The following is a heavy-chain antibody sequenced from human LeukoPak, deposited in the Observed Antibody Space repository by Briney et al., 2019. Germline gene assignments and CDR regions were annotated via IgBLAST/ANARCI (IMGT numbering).Heavy chain of an antibody. V-gene: IGHV4-34*01. CDR2: INDSGRI. J-gene: IGHJ6*03. CDR3: ARRWNYGRNYYIDV. CDR1: GGSFSNYY. Sequence: PSETLSLTCAVYGGSFSNYYWSWIRQTPGKGLEWIGEINDSGRINYNPSLMSRVTVSVDTSKNQFSLRLTSVTATDTAVYYCARRWNYGRNYYIDVWGNGATVSVSS. D-gene: IGHD1-7*01.